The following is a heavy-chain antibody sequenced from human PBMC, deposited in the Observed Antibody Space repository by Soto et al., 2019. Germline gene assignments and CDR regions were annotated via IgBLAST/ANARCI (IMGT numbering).Heavy chain of an antibody. CDR1: GGSISSGDYY. J-gene: IGHJ5*02. D-gene: IGHD6-13*01. CDR3: ARETARAAAGTGGWFDP. CDR2: IYHSGST. Sequence: SETLSLTCTVSGGSISSGDYYWSWIRQPPGKGLEWIGYIYHSGSTYYNPSLKSRVTISVDTSKNQFSLKLSSVTAADTAVYYCARETARAAAGTGGWFDPWGQGTLVTVS. V-gene: IGHV4-30-4*01.